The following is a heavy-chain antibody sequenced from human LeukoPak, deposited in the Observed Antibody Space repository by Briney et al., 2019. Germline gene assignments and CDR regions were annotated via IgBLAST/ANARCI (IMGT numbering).Heavy chain of an antibody. J-gene: IGHJ4*02. CDR1: GFTFSSSA. V-gene: IGHV3-7*05. Sequence: GGSLRLSCAASGFTFSSSAMSWVRQAPGKGLEWVANIKQDGSEQYYVDSVRGRFTISRDNSKNSLSLQMNSLRAEDTAIYYCARGSAGGPDYWGRGPLVTVSS. CDR3: ARGSAGGPDY. CDR2: IKQDGSEQ.